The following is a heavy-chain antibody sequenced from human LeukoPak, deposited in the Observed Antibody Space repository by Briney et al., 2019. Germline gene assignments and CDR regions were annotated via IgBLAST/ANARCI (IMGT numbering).Heavy chain of an antibody. CDR3: AKREGVDTIFGVVTSGGMDV. J-gene: IGHJ6*02. D-gene: IGHD3-3*01. Sequence: GGSLRLSCAASGFTFSTYSMNWVRQAPGKGLEWVSAISGSGGGTYYADSVKGRFTISRGNSKNTLYLQMNSLRAEDTAVYYCAKREGVDTIFGVVTSGGMDVWGQGTTVTVFS. CDR1: GFTFSTYS. CDR2: ISGSGGGT. V-gene: IGHV3-23*01.